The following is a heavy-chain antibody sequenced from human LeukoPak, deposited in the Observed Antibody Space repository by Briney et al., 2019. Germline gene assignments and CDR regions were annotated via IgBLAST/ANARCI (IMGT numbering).Heavy chain of an antibody. V-gene: IGHV3-21*01. CDR1: GFTFSSYS. D-gene: IGHD2-2*01. J-gene: IGHJ5*02. CDR3: AREGCSSTSCYRWFDP. Sequence: GGSLRLSCAASGFTFSSYSMNWVRQAPGKGLEWVSSISSSSSYIYYADSVKGRFTISRDNAKNSLYLQMNRLRAEDTAVYYCAREGCSSTSCYRWFDPWGQGTLVTVSS. CDR2: ISSSSSYI.